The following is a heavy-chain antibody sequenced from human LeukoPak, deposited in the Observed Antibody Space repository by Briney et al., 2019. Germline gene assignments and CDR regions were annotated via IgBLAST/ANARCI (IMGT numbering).Heavy chain of an antibody. J-gene: IGHJ5*02. Sequence: SETLSLTCTVSGASIRSSNYYWGWIRQPPGKGLEWIGSIYYSGSTYYNPSLKSRVTISVDTSKNQFSLRLSSVTAADTAVYYCARDRGYCSGGSCYRWFDPWGQGTLVTVSS. CDR3: ARDRGYCSGGSCYRWFDP. D-gene: IGHD2-15*01. CDR2: IYYSGST. V-gene: IGHV4-39*02. CDR1: GASIRSSNYY.